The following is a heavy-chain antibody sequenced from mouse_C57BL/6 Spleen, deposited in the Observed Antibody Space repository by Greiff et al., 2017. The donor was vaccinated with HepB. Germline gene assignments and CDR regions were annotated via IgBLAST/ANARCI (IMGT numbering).Heavy chain of an antibody. D-gene: IGHD2-1*01. J-gene: IGHJ2*01. CDR1: GFTFSDYY. CDR2: INYDGSST. Sequence: EVKLMESEGGLVQPGSSMKLSCTASGFTFSDYYMAWVRQVPEKGLEWVANINYDGSSTYYLDSLKSRFIISRDNAKNILYLQMSSLKSEDTATYYCARGYGNYPYYFDYWGQGTTLTVSS. V-gene: IGHV5-16*01. CDR3: ARGYGNYPYYFDY.